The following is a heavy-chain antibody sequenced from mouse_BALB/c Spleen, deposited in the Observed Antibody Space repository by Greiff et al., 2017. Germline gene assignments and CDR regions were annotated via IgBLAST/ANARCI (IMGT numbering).Heavy chain of an antibody. D-gene: IGHD1-1*01. CDR2: ISSGGST. Sequence: EVQLVESGGGLVKPGGSLKLSCAASGFTFSSYAMSWVRQTPEKRLEWVASISSGGSTYYPDSVDGRFTISRDNARNILYLQMSSLRSEDTAMYYCARENYGSSYWYFDVWGAGTTVTVSS. V-gene: IGHV5-6-5*01. J-gene: IGHJ1*01. CDR3: ARENYGSSYWYFDV. CDR1: GFTFSSYA.